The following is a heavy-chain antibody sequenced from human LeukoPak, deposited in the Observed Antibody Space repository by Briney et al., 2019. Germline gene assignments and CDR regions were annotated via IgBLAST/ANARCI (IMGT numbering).Heavy chain of an antibody. CDR1: GGSISSYY. CDR2: IYTSGST. CDR3: ARMGRGYSYGYVRY. D-gene: IGHD5-18*01. Sequence: SETLSLTCTVSGGSISSYYWSWIRQPAGKGLEWIGRIYTSGSTNYNPSLKSRVTMSVDTSKNQFSLKLSSVTAADTAGYYCARMGRGYSYGYVRYWGQGTLVTVSS. J-gene: IGHJ4*02. V-gene: IGHV4-4*07.